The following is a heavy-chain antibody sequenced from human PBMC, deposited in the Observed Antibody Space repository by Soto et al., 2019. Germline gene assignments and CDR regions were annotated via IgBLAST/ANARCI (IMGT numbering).Heavy chain of an antibody. V-gene: IGHV1-2*04. CDR1: GYSFTGYY. Sequence: GTSVKVSCAACGYSFTGYYMHWVRQAPGQGLEWMGWINPNSGGTNYAQKFQGWVTMTRDTSISTAYMELSRLRSDDTAVYYCARDERKYYYGMDVWGQGTTVTVSS. J-gene: IGHJ6*02. CDR2: INPNSGGT. CDR3: ARDERKYYYGMDV.